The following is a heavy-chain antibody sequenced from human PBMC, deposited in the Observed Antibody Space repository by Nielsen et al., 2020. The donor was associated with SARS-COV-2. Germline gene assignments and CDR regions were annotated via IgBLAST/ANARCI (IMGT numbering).Heavy chain of an antibody. V-gene: IGHV3-7*03. J-gene: IGHJ4*02. CDR1: GFTFSSYW. CDR3: ARERRPAGYYFDY. CDR2: IKQDGSEK. D-gene: IGHD2-2*01. Sequence: GESLKISCAASGFTFSSYWMSWVRQAPGKGLEWVANIKQDGSEKYYVDSVKGRFTISRDNAKNSLYLQMNSLRAEDTAVYYCARERRPAGYYFDYWGQGTLVTVSS.